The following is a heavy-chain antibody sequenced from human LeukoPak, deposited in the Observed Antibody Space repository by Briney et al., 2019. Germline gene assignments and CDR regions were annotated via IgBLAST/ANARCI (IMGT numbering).Heavy chain of an antibody. J-gene: IGHJ4*02. V-gene: IGHV4-59*01. CDR2: IYYSGST. D-gene: IGHD3-16*01. CDR1: GGSISSYY. CDR3: ARGGPPGATMGEIDY. Sequence: PSETLSLTCTVSGGSISSYYWSWIRQPPGKGLEWIGYIYYSGSTNYNPSLKSRVTISVDTSKNQFSLKLSSVTAADTAVYYCARGGPPGATMGEIDYWGQGTLVTVSS.